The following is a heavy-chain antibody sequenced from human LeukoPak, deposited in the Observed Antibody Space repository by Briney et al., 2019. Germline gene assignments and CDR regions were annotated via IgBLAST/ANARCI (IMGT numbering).Heavy chain of an antibody. Sequence: ASVKVSCKASGYTFTSYGISWVRQAPGQGLEWMGWISAYNGNTNYAQKLQGRVTMTRNTSISTAYMELSSLRSEDTAVYYCARQTYGSGSYFYYYYGMDVWGQGTTVTVSS. V-gene: IGHV1-18*01. CDR3: ARQTYGSGSYFYYYYGMDV. CDR2: ISAYNGNT. J-gene: IGHJ6*02. CDR1: GYTFTSYG. D-gene: IGHD3-10*01.